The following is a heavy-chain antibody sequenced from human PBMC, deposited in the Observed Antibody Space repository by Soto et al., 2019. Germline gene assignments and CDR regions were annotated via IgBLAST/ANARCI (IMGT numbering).Heavy chain of an antibody. CDR1: GGSMNNFY. CDR2: IFYSGGT. J-gene: IGHJ5*02. V-gene: IGHV4-59*01. CDR3: ARSGLALPYSASHWFDP. Sequence: SETLSLTCSVSGGSMNNFYWIWIRQPPGRGLEWIGNIFYSGGTNYNPSLKSRVTISVDTSKNQFSLTLNSLTAADTAVYYCARSGLALPYSASHWFDPWGHGTLVTVSS. D-gene: IGHD3-22*01.